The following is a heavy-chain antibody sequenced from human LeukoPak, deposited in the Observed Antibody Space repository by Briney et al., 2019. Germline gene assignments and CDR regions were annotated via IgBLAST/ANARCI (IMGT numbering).Heavy chain of an antibody. CDR1: GGSISSYY. D-gene: IGHD3-22*01. V-gene: IGHV4-59*01. CDR2: IYYSGST. J-gene: IGHJ3*02. Sequence: KPSETLSLTCTVSGGSISSYYWSWIRQPPGKGLEWIGYIYYSGSTNYNPSLKSRVTISVDTSKNQFSLKLSSVTAADTAGYYCARDRYYDSSGYYSDAFDIWGQGTMVTVSS. CDR3: ARDRYYDSSGYYSDAFDI.